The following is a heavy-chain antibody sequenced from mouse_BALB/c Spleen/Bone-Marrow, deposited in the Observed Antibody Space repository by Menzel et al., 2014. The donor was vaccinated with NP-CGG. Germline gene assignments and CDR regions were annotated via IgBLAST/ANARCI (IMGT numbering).Heavy chain of an antibody. CDR3: ARVTDTFYYGSSYWYFDV. CDR1: GFTFSSYA. J-gene: IGHJ1*01. CDR2: ISSGGST. D-gene: IGHD1-1*01. V-gene: IGHV5-6-5*01. Sequence: EVQLVESGGGLVKPGGSLKLSCAASGFTFSSYAMSWVRQTPEKRLEWVASISSGGSTYYPDSVKGRFTISRDNVRNILYLQMSSLRSEDTAMYYCARVTDTFYYGSSYWYFDVWGAGTTVTGSS.